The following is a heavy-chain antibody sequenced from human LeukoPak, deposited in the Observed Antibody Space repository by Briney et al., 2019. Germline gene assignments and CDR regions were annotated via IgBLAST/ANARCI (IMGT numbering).Heavy chain of an antibody. CDR1: GGSISSGDYY. CDR2: IYYSGST. D-gene: IGHD3-22*01. Sequence: SQTLSLTCTVSGGSISSGDYYWSWIRQPPGKGLEWIGYIYYSGSTSYNPSLKSRVTILVDTSKNQFSLKLSSMTAADTAVYYCARELRYDNSDSGAFWGQGTVVTVSS. CDR3: ARELRYDNSDSGAF. V-gene: IGHV4-30-4*08. J-gene: IGHJ3*01.